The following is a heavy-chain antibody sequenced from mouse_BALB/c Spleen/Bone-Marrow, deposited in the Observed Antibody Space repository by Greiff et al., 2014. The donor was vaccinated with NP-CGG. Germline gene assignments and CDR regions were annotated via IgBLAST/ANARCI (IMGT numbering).Heavy chain of an antibody. CDR1: GYTFTDYI. J-gene: IGHJ2*01. CDR3: TRHFYGSSYFDY. Sequence: VQLQQSGGELVKPGGSVKLSCKASGYTFTDYIIHWVKQRAGKGLEWIGWFYPGSGNIKYNEKFKDKATLTADKSSSTVYMELSRLTSEDSAVYFCTRHFYGSSYFDYWGQGTTLTVSS. D-gene: IGHD1-1*01. CDR2: FYPGSGNI. V-gene: IGHV1-62-2*01.